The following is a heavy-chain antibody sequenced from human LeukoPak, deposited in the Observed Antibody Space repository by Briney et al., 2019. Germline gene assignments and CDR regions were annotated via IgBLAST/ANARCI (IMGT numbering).Heavy chain of an antibody. CDR1: GYTFTGYY. J-gene: IGHJ4*02. CDR3: ARTDPVVVVPAAIGY. Sequence: ASVKVSCEASGYTFTGYYMHWVRQAPGQGLEWMGWINPNSGSTNYAQKFQGRVTMTRNTSISTAYMELSRLRSDDTAVYYCARTDPVVVVPAAIGYWGQGTLVTVSS. CDR2: INPNSGST. D-gene: IGHD2-2*01. V-gene: IGHV1-2*02.